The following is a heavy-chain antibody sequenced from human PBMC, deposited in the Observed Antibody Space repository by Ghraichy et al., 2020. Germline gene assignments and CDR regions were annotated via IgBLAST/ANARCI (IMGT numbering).Heavy chain of an antibody. CDR1: GGSISGYY. D-gene: IGHD3-22*01. CDR2: IYYSGST. CDR3: ARSDSSGPYYYYGLDV. V-gene: IGHV4-59*01. J-gene: IGHJ6*02. Sequence: SCTVSGGSISGYYWSWIRQPPGKGLEWIGYIYYSGSTNYNPSLKSRATISVDTSKNQFSLKLSSVTAADTAVYYCARSDSSGPYYYYGLDVWGQGTTVTVSS.